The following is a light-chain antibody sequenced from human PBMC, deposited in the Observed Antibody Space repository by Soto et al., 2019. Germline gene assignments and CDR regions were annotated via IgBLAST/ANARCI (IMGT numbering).Light chain of an antibody. CDR3: QQYGGSFT. CDR1: QSVSDNY. Sequence: EVVLTKCPDTLSLSPGERATLSCRASQSVSDNYLAWYQQKPGQAPRLLIRGASSRATGIPDRFSGSGSGTDFTLTISRLEPEDFAVYYCQQYGGSFTFGPGAKVDIK. CDR2: GAS. V-gene: IGKV3-20*01. J-gene: IGKJ3*01.